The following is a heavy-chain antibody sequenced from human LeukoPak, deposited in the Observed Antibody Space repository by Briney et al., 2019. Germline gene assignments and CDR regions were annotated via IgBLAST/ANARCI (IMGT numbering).Heavy chain of an antibody. J-gene: IGHJ3*02. CDR2: ISAYNGNT. V-gene: IGHV1-18*01. Sequence: GASVKVSCKASGYTFTSYGISWVRQAPGQGLEWMGWISAYNGNTNYAQKLQGRVTMTTDTSTSTAYKELRSLRSDDTAVYYCARDHPRTSDAFDIWGQGTMVTVSS. CDR3: ARDHPRTSDAFDI. D-gene: IGHD1-14*01. CDR1: GYTFTSYG.